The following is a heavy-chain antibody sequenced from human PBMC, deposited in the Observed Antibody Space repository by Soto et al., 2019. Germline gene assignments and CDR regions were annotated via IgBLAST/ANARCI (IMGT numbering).Heavy chain of an antibody. CDR2: IKSKTDGGTT. J-gene: IGHJ6*02. V-gene: IGHV3-15*07. D-gene: IGHD2-15*01. Sequence: EVQLVESGGGLVKPGGSLRLSCAASGFTFSNAWMNWVRQAPGKGLEWVGRIKSKTDGGTTDYAAPVKGRFTISRDDSKNTLYLQMNSLKTEDAAVYYCTTDKGGYCSGGSCYSDYYYYYGMDVWGQGTTVTVSS. CDR1: GFTFSNAW. CDR3: TTDKGGYCSGGSCYSDYYYYYGMDV.